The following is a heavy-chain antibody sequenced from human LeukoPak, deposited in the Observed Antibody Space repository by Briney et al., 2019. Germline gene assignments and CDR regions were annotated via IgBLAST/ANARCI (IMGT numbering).Heavy chain of an antibody. V-gene: IGHV1-18*01. CDR2: ISAYNGNT. D-gene: IGHD3-9*01. CDR1: GYTFTSYG. Sequence: ASVKVSCKASGYTFTSYGISWVRQAPGQGLEWMGWISAYNGNTNYAQKLQGRVTMTTDTSTSTAYMELRSLRSDDTAVYYCARYWGPDLRLYYDILTGLSGGWFDPWGQGTLVTVSS. CDR3: ARYWGPDLRLYYDILTGLSGGWFDP. J-gene: IGHJ5*02.